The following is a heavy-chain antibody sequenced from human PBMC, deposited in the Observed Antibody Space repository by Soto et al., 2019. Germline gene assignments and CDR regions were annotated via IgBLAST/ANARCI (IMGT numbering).Heavy chain of an antibody. J-gene: IGHJ6*03. CDR1: GYTSTSYY. CDR3: ARDNSGGSGSYYNNYYMDV. V-gene: IGHV1-46*03. D-gene: IGHD3-10*01. CDR2: INPSGGST. Sequence: GASVKVSCKASGYTSTSYYMHWVRQAPGQGLEWMGIINPSGGSTSYAQKFQGRVTMTRDTSTSTVYMELSSLRSEDTAVYYCARDNSGGSGSYYNNYYMDVWGKGTTVTVSS.